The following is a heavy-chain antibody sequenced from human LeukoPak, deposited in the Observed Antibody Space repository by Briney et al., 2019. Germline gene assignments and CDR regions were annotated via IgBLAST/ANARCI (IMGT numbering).Heavy chain of an antibody. CDR1: GLTFSSYW. V-gene: IGHV3-7*01. CDR3: AREGARKGRYYYGSGRLHHMVY. CDR2: IKQDGSEK. Sequence: GGSLRLSCAASGLTFSSYWMSWVRQAPGKGLEWVANIKQDGSEKYYVDSVKGRFTISRDNAKNSLYLQMNSLRAEDTAVYYCAREGARKGRYYYGSGRLHHMVYWGQGTLVTVSS. D-gene: IGHD3-10*01. J-gene: IGHJ4*02.